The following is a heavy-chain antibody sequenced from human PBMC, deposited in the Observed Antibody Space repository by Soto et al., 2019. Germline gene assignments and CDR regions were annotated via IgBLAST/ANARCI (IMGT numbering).Heavy chain of an antibody. CDR3: GRASDRTTVTRGCMDV. V-gene: IGHV3-33*01. J-gene: IGHJ6*02. CDR1: RFTFSSYG. Sequence: QVQLVESGGGVVQPGASLRLSCGASRFTFSSYGMHWVRQAPGKGLEWVAVIWYDGGNKYYADSVKGRFTISRDNSKNILYLQMNSLRAADTAVYYCGRASDRTTVTRGCMDVWGQGTTVTVSS. D-gene: IGHD4-17*01. CDR2: IWYDGGNK.